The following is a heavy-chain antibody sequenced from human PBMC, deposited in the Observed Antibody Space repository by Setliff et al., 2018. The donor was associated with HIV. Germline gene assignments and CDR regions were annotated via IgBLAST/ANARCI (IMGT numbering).Heavy chain of an antibody. CDR1: GGSISIISYY. J-gene: IGHJ6*03. Sequence: SETLSLTCTVSGGSISIISYYGGWIRQPPGKGLEYIGSIYYSGSTYYNPSLKSRVTISVDTSKTQFSLNLSSVTAADTAVYYCARVDCSGTSCYRDSYYYMDVWGKGTTVTVSS. CDR2: IYYSGST. D-gene: IGHD2-2*01. V-gene: IGHV4-39*01. CDR3: ARVDCSGTSCYRDSYYYMDV.